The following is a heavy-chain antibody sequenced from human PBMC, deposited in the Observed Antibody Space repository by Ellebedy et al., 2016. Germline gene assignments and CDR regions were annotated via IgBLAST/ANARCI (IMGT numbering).Heavy chain of an antibody. V-gene: IGHV1-2*04. CDR1: GYTFSAHF. D-gene: IGHD1-26*01. CDR3: ARDNREHAFDF. CDR2: FNPKTGGT. J-gene: IGHJ3*01. Sequence: ASVKVSCXASGYTFSAHFIHWLRQAPGQGLEWVGWFNPKTGGTTYAQKFQGWVTMTRDTSVSTTYLELSRLKSDDTALYFCARDNREHAFDFWGQGTVINVFS.